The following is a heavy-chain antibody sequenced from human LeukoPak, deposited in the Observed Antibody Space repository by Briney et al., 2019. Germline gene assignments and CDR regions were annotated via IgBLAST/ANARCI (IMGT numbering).Heavy chain of an antibody. Sequence: ASVKVSCKASGYTFTSYDINWVRQAPGQGLEWMGWMNPNSGNTVYAQKFQGRVTMTRNTSISTAYMELSSLRSEDTAVYYCARDKFVNYNWFDPWGQGTLVTVSS. CDR3: ARDKFVNYNWFDP. V-gene: IGHV1-8*01. CDR2: MNPNSGNT. CDR1: GYTFTSYD. D-gene: IGHD2-21*01. J-gene: IGHJ5*02.